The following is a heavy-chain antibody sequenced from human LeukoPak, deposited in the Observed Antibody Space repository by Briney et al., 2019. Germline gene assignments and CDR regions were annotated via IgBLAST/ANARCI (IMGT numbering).Heavy chain of an antibody. D-gene: IGHD3-10*01. J-gene: IGHJ4*02. CDR1: GFTFSSYA. CDR3: AKDRTGSGTYYYFDY. Sequence: QPGGSLRLSCAASGFTFSSYAMTWVRQAPGKGLEWVSAISGSGGITYYADSVKGRFTISRDNSKSTLYLQMNSLRAEDTALYYCAKDRTGSGTYYYFDYWGQGTLVTVSS. CDR2: ISGSGGIT. V-gene: IGHV3-23*01.